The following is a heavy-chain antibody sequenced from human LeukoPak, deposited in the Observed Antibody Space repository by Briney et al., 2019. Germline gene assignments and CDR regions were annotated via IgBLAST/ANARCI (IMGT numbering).Heavy chain of an antibody. CDR3: ARDYTKTYAFDI. D-gene: IGHD3-16*01. J-gene: IGHJ3*02. V-gene: IGHV4-59*01. CDR2: IYYSGST. CDR1: AGSISSYY. Sequence: SETLSLTCTVSAGSISSYYWSWIRQPPGKGLEWIGYIYYSGSTNYNPSLKSRVTISVDTSKNQFSLKLSSVTAADTAVYYCARDYTKTYAFDIWGQGTMVTVSS.